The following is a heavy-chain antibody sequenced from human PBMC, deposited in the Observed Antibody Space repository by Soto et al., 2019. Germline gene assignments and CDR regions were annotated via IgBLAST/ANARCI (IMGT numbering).Heavy chain of an antibody. V-gene: IGHV3-53*04. D-gene: IGHD6-19*01. Sequence: EVQLVESGGGLVQPGGSLRLSCAASGFTVSSNYMSWVRQAPGKGLEWVSVIFTGGSTYYADSVKGRFTISRHSSKNTVYLPMNSLRAEDTAVYYCARDRYSSGWLDAFDIWGQGTMVTVSS. CDR1: GFTVSSNY. J-gene: IGHJ3*02. CDR3: ARDRYSSGWLDAFDI. CDR2: IFTGGST.